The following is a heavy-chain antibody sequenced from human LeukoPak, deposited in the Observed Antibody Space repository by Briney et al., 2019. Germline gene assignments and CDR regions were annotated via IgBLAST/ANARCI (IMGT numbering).Heavy chain of an antibody. V-gene: IGHV1-69-2*01. CDR2: VDPEDGET. J-gene: IGHJ4*02. CDR3: ATGPYDFWSVKRRGFDY. D-gene: IGHD3-3*01. Sequence: ASVKVSCKVSGYTFSDYYMHWVQQAPGKGLEWMGLVDPEDGETIYAEKFQGRVTITADTSTDTAYMELSSLRSEDTAVYYCATGPYDFWSVKRRGFDYWGQGTLVTVSS. CDR1: GYTFSDYY.